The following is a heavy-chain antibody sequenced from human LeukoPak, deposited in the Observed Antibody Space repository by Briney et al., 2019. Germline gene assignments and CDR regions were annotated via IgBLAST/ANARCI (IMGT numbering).Heavy chain of an antibody. Sequence: SETLSLTCAVYGGSFSGYYWSWIRQPPGKGLEWIGEINHSGSTNYNPSLKSRVTISVDTSKNQFSLKLSSVTAADTAVYYCARGPNLISTRNFDYWGQGTLVTISS. D-gene: IGHD5/OR15-5a*01. CDR1: GGSFSGYY. CDR2: INHSGST. CDR3: ARGPNLISTRNFDY. J-gene: IGHJ4*02. V-gene: IGHV4-34*01.